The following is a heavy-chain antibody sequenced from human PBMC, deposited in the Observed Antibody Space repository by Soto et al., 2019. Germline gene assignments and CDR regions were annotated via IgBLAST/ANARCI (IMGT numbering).Heavy chain of an antibody. CDR1: GGSINLYY. V-gene: IGHV4-59*08. CDR3: ARRQAGDYGHWFDS. D-gene: IGHD4-17*01. J-gene: IGHJ5*01. CDR2: ISYSGSSI. Sequence: PSETLSLTCTVSGGSINLYYWSWLRQPPGKGLEWVASISYSGSSINYSPSLKSRVTISVDTSNNHFSLKVNSVTASDTAVYYCARRQAGDYGHWFDSRGQGTLVTVSS.